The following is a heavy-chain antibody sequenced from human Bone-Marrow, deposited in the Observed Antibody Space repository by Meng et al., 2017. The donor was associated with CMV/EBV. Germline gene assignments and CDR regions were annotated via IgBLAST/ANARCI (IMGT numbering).Heavy chain of an antibody. CDR1: GFTFNRSL. D-gene: IGHD3-3*01. V-gene: IGHV3-21*04. CDR3: AKGRCDFWKPCYGMDV. J-gene: IGHJ6*02. Sequence: GGSLRLSCEASGFTFNRSLMNWVRQAPGKGLEWVASISSTSSYIYYADSVQGRFTISRDNSKNTLYLQMNSLRAEDTAVYYCAKGRCDFWKPCYGMDVWGQGTTVTVSS. CDR2: ISSTSSYI.